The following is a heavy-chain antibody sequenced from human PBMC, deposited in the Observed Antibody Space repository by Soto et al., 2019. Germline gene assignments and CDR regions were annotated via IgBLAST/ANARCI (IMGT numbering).Heavy chain of an antibody. CDR3: ARRAEAADNACDI. Sequence: HGKGLEWMARIDPRDSYTNYSPSSQGPVTISADKSISTAYLQWSRLKASDSAVYYCARRAEAADNACDIWCQGIMVTVS. CDR2: IDPRDSYT. J-gene: IGHJ3*02. V-gene: IGHV5-10-1*01. D-gene: IGHD6-13*01.